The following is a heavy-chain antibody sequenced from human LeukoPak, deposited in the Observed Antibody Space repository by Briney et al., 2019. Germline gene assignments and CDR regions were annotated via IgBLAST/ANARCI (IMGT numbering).Heavy chain of an antibody. D-gene: IGHD6-13*01. CDR1: GFTLSNSA. CDR3: AKGGISTSGIED. CDR2: INSGVGGT. V-gene: IGHV3-23*01. J-gene: IGHJ4*02. Sequence: GGSLRLSCAAAGFTLSNSAMTWVRRAPGKGLEWVSSINSGVGGTYYADSVKGRFTISRDLSKNTLLLQMNGLRADDTAVYYCAKGGISTSGIEDWGQGTLVTVSS.